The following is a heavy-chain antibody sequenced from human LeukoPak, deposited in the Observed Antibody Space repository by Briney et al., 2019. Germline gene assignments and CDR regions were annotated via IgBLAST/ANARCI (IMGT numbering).Heavy chain of an antibody. D-gene: IGHD3-10*02. CDR1: GVSISSYY. CDR3: ARHVSTSESENFDY. CDR2: IYTSGST. J-gene: IGHJ4*02. Sequence: SETLSLTCTVSGVSISSYYWSWIRQPPGKGLEWIGYIYTSGSTDHNPSLKSRVTISVDTSKNQFSLKLSSVTAADTAVYYCARHVSTSESENFDYWGQGTLVTVSS. V-gene: IGHV4-4*09.